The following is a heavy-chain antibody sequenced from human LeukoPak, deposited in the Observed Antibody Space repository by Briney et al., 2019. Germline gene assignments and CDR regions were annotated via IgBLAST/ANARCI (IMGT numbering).Heavy chain of an antibody. CDR3: ARAGRGVLSGWYYFDY. Sequence: SETLSLTCTVSGGSISSYYWSWIRQPAGKGLEWIGRIYTSGSTNYNPSLKSRVTMSVDTSKNQFSLKLSSVTAADTAVYYCARAGRGVLSGWYYFDYWGQGTLSPSPQ. D-gene: IGHD6-19*01. V-gene: IGHV4-4*07. CDR1: GGSISSYY. CDR2: IYTSGST. J-gene: IGHJ4*02.